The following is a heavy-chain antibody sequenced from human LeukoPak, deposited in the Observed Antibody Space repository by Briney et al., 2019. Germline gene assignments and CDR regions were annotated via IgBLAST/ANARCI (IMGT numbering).Heavy chain of an antibody. J-gene: IGHJ4*02. D-gene: IGHD2-21*02. CDR1: GYTFTSYY. V-gene: IGHV1-46*01. CDR2: INPSGGST. CDR3: ARGLYCGGDCYTIFDY. Sequence: ASVKVSCKASGYTFTSYYMHWVRQAPGQGLEWMGIINPSGGSTSYAQKFQGRVTMTRDTSTSTVYMELSSLRSEDTAVYYCARGLYCGGDCYTIFDYWGQGTLVTVSS.